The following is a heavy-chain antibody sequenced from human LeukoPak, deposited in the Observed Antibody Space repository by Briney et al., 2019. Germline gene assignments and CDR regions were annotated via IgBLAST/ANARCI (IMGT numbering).Heavy chain of an antibody. CDR3: AREPTVSGSYYGYYYMDV. J-gene: IGHJ6*03. CDR1: GDSVSSNSAA. V-gene: IGHV6-1*01. Sequence: SQTLSLTCAISGDSVSSNSAAWNWIRQSPSRGLEWLGRTYCRSKWYNDYAVSVKSRITINPGTSKNQFSLQLNSVTPEDTAVYYCAREPTVSGSYYGYYYMDVWGKGTTVTVSS. CDR2: TYCRSKWYN. D-gene: IGHD3-10*01.